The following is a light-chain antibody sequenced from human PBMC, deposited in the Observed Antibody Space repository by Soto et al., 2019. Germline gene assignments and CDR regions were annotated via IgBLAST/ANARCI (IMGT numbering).Light chain of an antibody. CDR3: QQYNTWLWT. CDR1: QSINAH. J-gene: IGKJ1*01. V-gene: IGKV3-15*01. Sequence: EVVMTQSPATLSVSPGERVTLSCRARQSINAHLAWYQQKPGQAPRLLIHGASTRATGIPARFSGSGFGTEFILTISRLQYEDFAIYYCQQYNTWLWTFGQGTKVEI. CDR2: GAS.